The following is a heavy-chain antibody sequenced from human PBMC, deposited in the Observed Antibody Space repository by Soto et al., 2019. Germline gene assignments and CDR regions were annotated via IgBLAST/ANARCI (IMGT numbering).Heavy chain of an antibody. CDR1: GYTFTSYG. D-gene: IGHD3-10*01. CDR2: ISAYNGNT. J-gene: IGHJ6*03. Sequence: ASVKVSCKASGYTFTSYGISWVRQAPGQGLEWMGWISAYNGNTNYAQKLQGRVTMTTDTSTSTAYMELRSLRSDDTAVYYCARAVVRGVYPNHYYYYMDVWGKGTTVTVSS. CDR3: ARAVVRGVYPNHYYYYMDV. V-gene: IGHV1-18*01.